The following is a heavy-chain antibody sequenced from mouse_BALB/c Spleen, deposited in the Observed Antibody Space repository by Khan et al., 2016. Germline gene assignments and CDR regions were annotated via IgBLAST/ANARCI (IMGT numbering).Heavy chain of an antibody. CDR1: GYTFTSYW. CDR3: ARFRRYDGDY. CDR2: INPSTGYT. Sequence: QVQLKQSGAELAKPGASVKMSCKASGYTFTSYWMHWVKQRPGQGLEWIGYINPSTGYTEYNQKFKDKATLTADKSSSTAYMQLSSLTSEDSAVYYWARFRRYDGDYWGQGTTLTVSS. V-gene: IGHV1-7*01. D-gene: IGHD2-14*01. J-gene: IGHJ2*01.